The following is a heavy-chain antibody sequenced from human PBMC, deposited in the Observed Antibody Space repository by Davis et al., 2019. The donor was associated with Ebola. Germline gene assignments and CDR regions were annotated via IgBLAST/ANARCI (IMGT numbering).Heavy chain of an antibody. D-gene: IGHD3-22*01. V-gene: IGHV1-18*04. Sequence: ASVKVSCKASGYTFTSYGISWVRQAPGQGLEWMGWISAYNGNTNYAQKLQGRVTMTTDTSTSTAYKELSSLRSEDTAVYYCARAHTYYYESSGYGVDPWGQGTLVTVSS. J-gene: IGHJ5*02. CDR2: ISAYNGNT. CDR3: ARAHTYYYESSGYGVDP. CDR1: GYTFTSYG.